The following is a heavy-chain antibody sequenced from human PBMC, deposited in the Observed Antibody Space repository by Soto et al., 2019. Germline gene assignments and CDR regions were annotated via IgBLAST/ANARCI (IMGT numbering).Heavy chain of an antibody. V-gene: IGHV3-7*04. CDR2: IKQDGSEK. J-gene: IGHJ6*02. CDR1: GFSFSSYW. Sequence: EAQLVGSGGGLVQPGGSLKLSCAASGFSFSSYWMSWVRQVPGKGLEWMANIKQDGSEKHHLDSVKGRFTISRDNAKNSLYLQMTSLRVEDSAVYYCVREEYHFFGMDVWDQGTTVTVSS. CDR3: VREEYHFFGMDV. D-gene: IGHD2-2*01.